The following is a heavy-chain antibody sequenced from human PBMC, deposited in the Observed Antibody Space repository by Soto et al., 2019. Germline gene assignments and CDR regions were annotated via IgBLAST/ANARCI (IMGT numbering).Heavy chain of an antibody. V-gene: IGHV1-69*12. Sequence: QVQLVQSGAEVKKPGSSVKVSCKASGGTFSSYAISWVRQAPGQGLEWMGGIIPIFGTANYAQKFQGRVTITAEEATSPADMELSSLSSEDTAVYYCASLDWVRHYFDYWGQGTLVTVSS. CDR3: ASLDWVRHYFDY. D-gene: IGHD3-9*01. CDR2: IIPIFGTA. CDR1: GGTFSSYA. J-gene: IGHJ4*02.